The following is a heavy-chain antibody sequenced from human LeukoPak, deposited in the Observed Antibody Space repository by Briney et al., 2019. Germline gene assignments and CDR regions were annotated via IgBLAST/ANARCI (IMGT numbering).Heavy chain of an antibody. CDR1: GYSFTSYW. V-gene: IGHV5-51*01. CDR2: SYPGDSDT. D-gene: IGHD2-2*01. CDR3: ARLAAVPAAIDGVTNWFDP. Sequence: GESLKISCKGSGYSFTSYWIGWVRQMPRKGLEWMGISYPGDSDTRYSPSFQGQVTISADKSISTAYLQWSSLKASDTAMYYCARLAAVPAAIDGVTNWFDPWGQGTLVTVSS. J-gene: IGHJ5*02.